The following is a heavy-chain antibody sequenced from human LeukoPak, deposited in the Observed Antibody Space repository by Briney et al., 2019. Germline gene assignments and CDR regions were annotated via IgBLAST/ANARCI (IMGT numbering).Heavy chain of an antibody. CDR2: IYPGDSDT. Sequence: GESLKISCKGSGYSFTSYWIGWVRQMPGKGLEWMGIIYPGDSDTRYSPSFQGQVTISADKSISTAYLQWSSLKASDTAMYYCARIGTMIVVGPHAFDIWGQGTMVTVSS. J-gene: IGHJ3*02. V-gene: IGHV5-51*01. CDR1: GYSFTSYW. D-gene: IGHD3-22*01. CDR3: ARIGTMIVVGPHAFDI.